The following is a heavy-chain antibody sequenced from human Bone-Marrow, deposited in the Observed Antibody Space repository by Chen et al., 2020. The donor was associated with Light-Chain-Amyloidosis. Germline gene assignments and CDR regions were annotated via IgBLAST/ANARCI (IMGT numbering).Heavy chain of an antibody. Sequence: QVHLVQSGAAVMNPGPSVKVSCKTSGYTFTAYYLHLVRHAPGEGLEWMGWITPDSGGTNFAQKFQGRVTVTRDTSISTAYMELTRLRSDDTAVYFCARDAASTRSKGGLGLLFYYYGMDVWGQGTTVTISS. CDR1: GYTFTAYY. V-gene: IGHV1-2*02. CDR2: ITPDSGGT. CDR3: ARDAASTRSKGGLGLLFYYYGMDV. D-gene: IGHD1-1*01. J-gene: IGHJ6*02.